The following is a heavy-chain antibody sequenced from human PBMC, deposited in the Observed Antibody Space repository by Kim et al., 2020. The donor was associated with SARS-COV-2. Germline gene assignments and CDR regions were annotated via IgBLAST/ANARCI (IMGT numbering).Heavy chain of an antibody. CDR2: ISSSGSTI. CDR1: GFTFSDYY. CDR3: ARDPRQNDDYYDSSGYYYGYFDY. J-gene: IGHJ4*02. D-gene: IGHD3-22*01. V-gene: IGHV3-11*01. Sequence: GGSLRLSCAASGFTFSDYYMSWIRQAPGKGLEWVSYISSSGSTIYYADSVKGRFTISRDNAKNSLYLQMNSLRAEDTAVYYCARDPRQNDDYYDSSGYYYGYFDYWGQGTLVTVSS.